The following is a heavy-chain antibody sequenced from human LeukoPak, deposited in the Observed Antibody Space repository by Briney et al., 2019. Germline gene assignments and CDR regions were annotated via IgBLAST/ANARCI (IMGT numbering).Heavy chain of an antibody. Sequence: GGSLRLSCAASGFTFSSYWMSWVRQAPGKGLEWVANIKQDGSEKYYVDSVKGRFTISRDNTKNSLYLQMNSLRAEDTAVYYCARDSRSGYYYNWGQGTLVTVSS. D-gene: IGHD3-22*01. CDR2: IKQDGSEK. J-gene: IGHJ4*02. V-gene: IGHV3-7*01. CDR3: ARDSRSGYYYN. CDR1: GFTFSSYW.